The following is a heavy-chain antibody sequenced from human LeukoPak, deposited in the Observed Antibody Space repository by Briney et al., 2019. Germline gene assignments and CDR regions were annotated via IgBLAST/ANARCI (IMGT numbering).Heavy chain of an antibody. Sequence: PSQTLSLTCTVSGGSISSGSYYWNWVRQPAGKGLEWIGRIYSSGSTNYNPSLKSRVTISVDTSKNQFSLKLSSMTAADTAVYYCARDSGAVEDTGVGFDYWGQGTLVTVSS. V-gene: IGHV4-61*02. J-gene: IGHJ4*02. D-gene: IGHD2-8*02. CDR3: ARDSGAVEDTGVGFDY. CDR2: IYSSGST. CDR1: GGSISSGSYY.